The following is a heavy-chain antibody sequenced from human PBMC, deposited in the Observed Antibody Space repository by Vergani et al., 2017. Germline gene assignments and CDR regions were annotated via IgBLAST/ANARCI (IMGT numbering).Heavy chain of an antibody. V-gene: IGHV4-59*01. D-gene: IGHD3-16*01. J-gene: IGHJ3*02. CDR3: ARQYYDYVWGRYDAFDI. CDR1: GGSISSYY. CDR2: IYYSGST. Sequence: QVQLQESGPGLVKPSETLSLTCTVSGGSISSYYWSWIRQPPGKGLEWIGYIYYSGSTNYNPSLKSRVTISVDTSKNQFSLKLSSVTAADTAVYYCARQYYDYVWGRYDAFDIWGQGTMVTVSS.